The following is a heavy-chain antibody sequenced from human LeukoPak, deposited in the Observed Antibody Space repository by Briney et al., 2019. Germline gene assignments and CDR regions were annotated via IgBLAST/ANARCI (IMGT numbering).Heavy chain of an antibody. D-gene: IGHD6-13*01. Sequence: PSETLSLTCTVSGVSLSSRNYYWGWVRQPPGKGLEWIGSISYSGDTYSNPSLKTRVTLSVDTSKNQFSLSLISATAADTAVYYCARVYYSNSYDYWYFDLWGRGTLVTVSS. V-gene: IGHV4-39*07. CDR3: ARVYYSNSYDYWYFDL. CDR1: GVSLSSRNYY. CDR2: ISYSGDT. J-gene: IGHJ2*01.